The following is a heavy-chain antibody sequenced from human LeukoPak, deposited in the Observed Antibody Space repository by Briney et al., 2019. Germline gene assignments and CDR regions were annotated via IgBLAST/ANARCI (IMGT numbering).Heavy chain of an antibody. CDR3: ARHYYDSSGYYYYYYYMDV. D-gene: IGHD3-22*01. CDR1: GGSISSSSYY. CDR2: IYYSGST. Sequence: SETLSLTCTVSGGSISSSSYYWGWIRQPPGKGLEWIGSIYYSGSTYYNPSLKSRVTISVDTSKNQFSLKLSSVTAADTAVYYCARHYYDSSGYYYYYYYMDVWGKGTTVTVSS. V-gene: IGHV4-39*01. J-gene: IGHJ6*03.